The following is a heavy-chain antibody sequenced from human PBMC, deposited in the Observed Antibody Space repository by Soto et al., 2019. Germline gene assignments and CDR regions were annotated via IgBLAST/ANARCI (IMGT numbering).Heavy chain of an antibody. CDR3: ARQPLYGGNSYYYGMDV. CDR1: GGSISSYY. Sequence: SETLSLTCTISGGSISSYYWSWIRQPPGKGLEWIGYIYYSGSTNYNPSLKSRVTISVDTSKNQFSLKLSSVTAADTAVYYCARQPLYGGNSYYYGMDVWGQGTTVTVSS. CDR2: IYYSGST. J-gene: IGHJ6*02. D-gene: IGHD4-17*01. V-gene: IGHV4-59*08.